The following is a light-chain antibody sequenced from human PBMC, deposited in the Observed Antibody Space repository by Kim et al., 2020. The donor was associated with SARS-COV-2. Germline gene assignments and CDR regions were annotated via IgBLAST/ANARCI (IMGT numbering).Light chain of an antibody. J-gene: IGKJ1*01. CDR3: QQYGKT. V-gene: IGKV3-20*01. Sequence: EIVLTQSPGTLSLSPGERATLSCRASQSVSSSSLAWYQQRPGQAPRLLIYAASSRATGIPDRFSGRGSGTDFTLSISRLEPEDFAVYYCQQYGKTFGQGTKVDIK. CDR2: AAS. CDR1: QSVSSSS.